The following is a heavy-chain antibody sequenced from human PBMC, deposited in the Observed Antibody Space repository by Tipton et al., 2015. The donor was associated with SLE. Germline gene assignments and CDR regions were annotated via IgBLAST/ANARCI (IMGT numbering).Heavy chain of an antibody. D-gene: IGHD2-2*01. Sequence: SLRLSCAASGFTFSDYYMNWVRQAPGKGLEWVSSISSSGTIYYADSVRGRFTISRDNAKNSLYLQMNSLRAEDTAVYYCARDLELAVPAADDAEYFQHWGQGTLVTVSS. CDR1: GFTFSDYY. CDR3: ARDLELAVPAADDAEYFQH. CDR2: ISSSGTI. V-gene: IGHV3-69-1*02. J-gene: IGHJ1*01.